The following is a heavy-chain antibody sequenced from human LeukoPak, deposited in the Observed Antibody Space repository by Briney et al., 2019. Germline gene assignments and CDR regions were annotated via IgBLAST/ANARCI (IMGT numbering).Heavy chain of an antibody. V-gene: IGHV3-21*01. J-gene: IGHJ4*02. CDR3: ASSGWYIYFDY. Sequence: PGGSLRLSCAASGFTFSSYSMNWVRQAPGKGLEWVSSISSSSSYIYYADSVKGRFTISRDNAKNSLYLQMDSLRAEDTAVYYCASSGWYIYFDYWGQGTLVTVSS. D-gene: IGHD6-19*01. CDR2: ISSSSSYI. CDR1: GFTFSSYS.